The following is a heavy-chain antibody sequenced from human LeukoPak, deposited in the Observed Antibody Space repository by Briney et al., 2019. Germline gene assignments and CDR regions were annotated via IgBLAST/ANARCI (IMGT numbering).Heavy chain of an antibody. Sequence: GASVKVSCKASGYTFTNYGFHWVRQAPGQGPEWMGWIRVSDGDTKYAQTFQGRVTLTRDTSANTAYMDLWSLRSDDTAVYFCARSGFSFGYHYFDLWGQGTLVTVSS. V-gene: IGHV1-18*01. D-gene: IGHD5-18*01. CDR2: IRVSDGDT. CDR3: ARSGFSFGYHYFDL. CDR1: GYTFTNYG. J-gene: IGHJ4*02.